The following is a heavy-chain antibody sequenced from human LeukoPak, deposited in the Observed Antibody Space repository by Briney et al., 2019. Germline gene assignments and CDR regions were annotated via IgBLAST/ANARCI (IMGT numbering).Heavy chain of an antibody. J-gene: IGHJ4*02. CDR3: AKRGSYGRPYFFDY. CDR2: ISKDGSNK. D-gene: IGHD5-18*01. CDR1: GFTFSSYP. Sequence: GGSLRLSCEASGFTFSSYPMHWVRQAPGKGLEWVAAISKDGSNKCYADSVKGRYTISRDTSKNTLYLEMNSLSGEDTAVYYCAKRGSYGRPYFFDYWGQGTLVTVSS. V-gene: IGHV3-30*18.